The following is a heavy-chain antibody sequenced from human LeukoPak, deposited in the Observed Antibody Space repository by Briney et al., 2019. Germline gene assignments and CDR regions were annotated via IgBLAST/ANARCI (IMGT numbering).Heavy chain of an antibody. Sequence: GGSLRLSCAAPGFTFSSYWMSWVRQAPGKGLEWVAVMSNDGNSKYYAGSVKGRFTISRDTSKSTLDLQMNGLRPEDTAVYYCARARATGSVTIGIWGQGTLVTVSS. V-gene: IGHV3-30-3*01. CDR2: MSNDGNSK. CDR3: ARARATGSVTIGI. CDR1: GFTFSSYW. D-gene: IGHD4-17*01. J-gene: IGHJ4*02.